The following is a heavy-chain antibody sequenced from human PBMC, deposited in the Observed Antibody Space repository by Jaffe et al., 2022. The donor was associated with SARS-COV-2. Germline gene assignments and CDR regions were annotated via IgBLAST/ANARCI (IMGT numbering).Heavy chain of an antibody. D-gene: IGHD2-21*02. CDR1: GYNFISYF. CDR2: INPSGGFT. CDR3: ARVSVTYRKGGDAFDM. J-gene: IGHJ3*02. V-gene: IGHV1-46*01. Sequence: QVQLVQSGAEVKKPGASVKVSCKASGYNFISYFLHWVRQAPGQGPEWMGIINPSGGFTSYAQKFQGRVTMTMDTSASTVYMELSGLRSDDTAVYYCARVSVTYRKGGDAFDMWGQGTLVTVSS.